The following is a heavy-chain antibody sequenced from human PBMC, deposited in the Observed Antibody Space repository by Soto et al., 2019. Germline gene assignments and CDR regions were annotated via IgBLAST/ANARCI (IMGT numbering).Heavy chain of an antibody. CDR3: ARRPGLDY. Sequence: QVQLVESGGGVVQPGRSLRLSCAASGFTFSSDGMHWVRQAPGKGLEWVAVIWYDGSNKYYADYVKGRFTISRDNSKNKLYLQMNSLRADDTAVYYCARRPGLDYWGQGTLVTVSS. CDR2: IWYDGSNK. V-gene: IGHV3-33*01. J-gene: IGHJ4*02. CDR1: GFTFSSDG.